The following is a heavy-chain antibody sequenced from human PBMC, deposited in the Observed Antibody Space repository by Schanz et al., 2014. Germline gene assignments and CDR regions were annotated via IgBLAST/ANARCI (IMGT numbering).Heavy chain of an antibody. Sequence: EVQLAESGGGLVQPGGSLRLSCAASTFTFSSDWMSWVRQAPGKGLEWVANIKHDGSVKDYVDSVEGRFTISRDNAKRSLFLQMNSLRVEDTAVYYCVRVSFADPRLYRGMDRDIDYWGQGTLVTVSS. V-gene: IGHV3-7*02. CDR3: VRVSFADPRLYRGMDRDIDY. CDR1: TFTFSSDW. J-gene: IGHJ4*02. D-gene: IGHD5-18*01. CDR2: IKHDGSVK.